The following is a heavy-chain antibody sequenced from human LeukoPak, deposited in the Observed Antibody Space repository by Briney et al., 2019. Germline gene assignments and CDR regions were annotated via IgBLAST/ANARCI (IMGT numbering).Heavy chain of an antibody. V-gene: IGHV4-4*07. CDR3: ARGEGTYYYDSSDLGAFDI. J-gene: IGHJ3*02. CDR2: IYTSGST. CDR1: GGSISSYY. D-gene: IGHD3-22*01. Sequence: SETLSHTCTVSGGSISSYYWSWIRQPAGKGLEWIGRIYTSGSTNYNPSLKSRSTISVDTSKNQFSLKLSSVTAADTAVYYCARGEGTYYYDSSDLGAFDIWGQGTMVTVSS.